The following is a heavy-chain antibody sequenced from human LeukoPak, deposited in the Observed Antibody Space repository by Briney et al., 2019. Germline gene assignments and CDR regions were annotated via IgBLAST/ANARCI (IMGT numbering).Heavy chain of an antibody. Sequence: SESLSLTCTVSGGSISISHYYCGWIRQPPGQGLEWIGTIDYTRSTYYNPSLKSRVTVTVDTSKNQFSLKLSSVTAADTAVYYCARHRGDGDVWPYESWGQGTMVTVSS. D-gene: IGHD3-16*01. CDR1: GGSISISHYY. CDR2: IDYTRST. J-gene: IGHJ3*02. V-gene: IGHV4-39*01. CDR3: ARHRGDGDVWPYES.